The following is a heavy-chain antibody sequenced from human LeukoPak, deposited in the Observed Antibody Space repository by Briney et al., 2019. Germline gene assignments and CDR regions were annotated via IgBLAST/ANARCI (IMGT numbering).Heavy chain of an antibody. CDR1: GFTFRSYA. J-gene: IGHJ4*02. D-gene: IGHD2-2*01. CDR3: VRERYCSGTSCFELGY. V-gene: IGHV3-23*01. Sequence: GGSLRLSCAASGFTFRSYAMSWVRQAPGKGLDWVSGISGSGGSPYHADSVKGRFTISRDNSKNTLLLQMNSLRAEDTAVYYCVRERYCSGTSCFELGYWGQGTLVTVSS. CDR2: ISGSGGSP.